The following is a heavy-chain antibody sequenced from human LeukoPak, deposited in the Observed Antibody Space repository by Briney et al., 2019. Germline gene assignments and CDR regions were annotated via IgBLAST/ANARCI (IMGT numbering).Heavy chain of an antibody. Sequence: ASVKVSCKASEYTFTGYYLHWVRQAPGQGLEWMGWINPNSGGTNYAQKFQGRVTMTRDTSISTAYMELSRLRSDDTAVYYCAATDYYDSSGYYHWGQGTLVTVSS. CDR3: AATDYYDSSGYYH. J-gene: IGHJ5*02. V-gene: IGHV1-2*02. CDR1: EYTFTGYY. D-gene: IGHD3-22*01. CDR2: INPNSGGT.